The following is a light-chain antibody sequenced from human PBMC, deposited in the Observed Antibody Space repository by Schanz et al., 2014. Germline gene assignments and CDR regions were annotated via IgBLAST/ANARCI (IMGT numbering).Light chain of an antibody. J-gene: IGLJ2*01. Sequence: QSALTQPRSVSGSPGQSVTISCTGTSSDVGGYDYVSWYQHHPGKAPKLMIYDVSHRPSGVSNRFSGSKSGNTASLTISGLQAEDEADYYCNSYAGNDNQVVFGGGTKLTVL. V-gene: IGLV2-11*01. CDR1: SSDVGGYDY. CDR3: NSYAGNDNQVV. CDR2: DVS.